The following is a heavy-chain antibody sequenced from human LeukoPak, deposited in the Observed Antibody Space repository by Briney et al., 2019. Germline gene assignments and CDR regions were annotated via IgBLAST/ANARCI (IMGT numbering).Heavy chain of an antibody. CDR3: SRGDDFSGDS. CDR2: IHPDGIEK. Sequence: GGSLRLSCAASGFTFRTHWMSWVRQAPGKGLEWVANIHPDGIEKYHVDSVKGRFTIFRDNARNLLYLQMSSLRADDTAVYYCSRGDDFSGDSWGQGTLVTVSS. V-gene: IGHV3-7*04. CDR1: GFTFRTHW. D-gene: IGHD2-21*02. J-gene: IGHJ5*01.